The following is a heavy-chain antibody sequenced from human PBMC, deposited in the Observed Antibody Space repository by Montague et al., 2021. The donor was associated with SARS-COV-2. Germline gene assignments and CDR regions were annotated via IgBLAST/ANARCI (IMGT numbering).Heavy chain of an antibody. J-gene: IGHJ6*02. CDR1: GGSISAGYY. V-gene: IGHV4-31*03. CDR3: ASDVAVAYTHYYYYGMDV. D-gene: IGHD6-19*01. Sequence: TLSLTCTVSGGSISAGYYWTWIRQIPGKGLEWIGYIYYNGGTNYNXPPKSRRIMSLDTSKHQFSLKVSSVTAADTATYYCASDVAVAYTHYYYYGMDVWGQGTTVTVSS. CDR2: IYYNGGT.